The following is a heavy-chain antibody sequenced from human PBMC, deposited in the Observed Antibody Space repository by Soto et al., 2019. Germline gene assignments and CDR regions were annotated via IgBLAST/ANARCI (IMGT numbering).Heavy chain of an antibody. V-gene: IGHV3-21*01. Sequence: PGGSLRLSCAASGFTFSSYSMNGVRQAPGKGLEWVSSISSSSSYIYYADSVKGRFTISRDNAKNSLYLQMNSLRAEDTAVYYCARVDGVATRGWFDPWGQGTLVTVSS. CDR1: GFTFSSYS. J-gene: IGHJ5*02. D-gene: IGHD5-12*01. CDR3: ARVDGVATRGWFDP. CDR2: ISSSSSYI.